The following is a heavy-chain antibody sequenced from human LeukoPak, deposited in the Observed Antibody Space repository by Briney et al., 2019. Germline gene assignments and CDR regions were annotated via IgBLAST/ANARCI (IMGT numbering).Heavy chain of an antibody. CDR1: GGSISSSSYY. V-gene: IGHV4-61*05. CDR3: ARGSLMDSGHFDI. D-gene: IGHD1-26*01. CDR2: IYYSGST. Sequence: PSETLSLTCTVSGGSISSSSYYWGWIRQPPGKGLEWIGYIYYSGSTNYNPSLKSRVTISVDTSKNRFSLKLSSVTAADTAVYYCARGSLMDSGHFDIWGQGTMVAVSS. J-gene: IGHJ3*02.